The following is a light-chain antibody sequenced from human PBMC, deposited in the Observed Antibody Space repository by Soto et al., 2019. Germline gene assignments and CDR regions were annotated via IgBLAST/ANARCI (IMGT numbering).Light chain of an antibody. CDR3: SSYTSSNTLYV. J-gene: IGLJ1*01. CDR2: DVS. Sequence: QSVLTQPASVSGSPGQSIAISCTGTTRDVGDYNLVSWYQQHPGKAPKLMIYDVSNRPSGISDRFSASKSGNTASLTISGLQAEDEADYYCSSYTSSNTLYVFGTGTKVTVL. CDR1: TRDVGDYNL. V-gene: IGLV2-14*01.